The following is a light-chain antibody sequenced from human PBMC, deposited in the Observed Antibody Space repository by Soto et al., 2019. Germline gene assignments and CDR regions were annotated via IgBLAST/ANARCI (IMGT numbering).Light chain of an antibody. J-gene: IGKJ1*01. CDR1: QSINNW. CDR2: GAS. Sequence: DNPMTQSPSTLSASVGARVTITCRASQSINNWLAWYQQKPGKAPKLLIYGASSLESGVPSRFSGSGSGTEFTLTINSLQPDDFATYYCQHYNLYWTFGQGTKVEIK. CDR3: QHYNLYWT. V-gene: IGKV1-5*01.